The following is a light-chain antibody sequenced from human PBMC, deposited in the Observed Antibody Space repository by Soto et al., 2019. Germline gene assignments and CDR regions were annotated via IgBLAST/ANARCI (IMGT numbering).Light chain of an antibody. V-gene: IGKV3-20*01. CDR2: VAS. J-gene: IGKJ1*01. CDR1: QSVSAGY. CDR3: QQYGVAPT. Sequence: EIVLTQSPGTLSLSPGERATLSCRASQSVSAGYLAWSQHRPGQAPRLLIYVASYRAHGIPDRFSGSGSGTHFTLTINRLAPEDSAVYFCQQYGVAPTFGQGTKLEIK.